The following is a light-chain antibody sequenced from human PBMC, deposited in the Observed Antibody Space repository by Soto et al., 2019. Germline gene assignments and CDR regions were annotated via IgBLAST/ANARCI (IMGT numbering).Light chain of an antibody. CDR2: EVN. V-gene: IGLV2-8*01. CDR3: NSYAGSKGV. Sequence: QSVLTQPPSASGSPGQSVTISCTGTSSDIGGYNYVSWYQQHPGKAPKLIIYEVNKRPSGVPDRFSGSKSGNTASLTVSGLQAEDEADYYCNSYAGSKGVFGGGTKVTVL. CDR1: SSDIGGYNY. J-gene: IGLJ3*02.